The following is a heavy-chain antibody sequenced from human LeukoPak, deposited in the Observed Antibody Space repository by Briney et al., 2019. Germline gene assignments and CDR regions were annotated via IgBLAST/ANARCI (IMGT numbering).Heavy chain of an antibody. CDR1: GFTFSSYD. J-gene: IGHJ4*02. Sequence: PGGSLRLSCAASGFTFSSYDMHWVRQATGKGLEWVSAIGTAGDTYYPGSVKGRFTISRENAKNSLYLQMNSLRAGDTAVYYCVAATSLGLFDYWGQRTLVTVSS. V-gene: IGHV3-13*01. CDR3: VAATSLGLFDY. CDR2: IGTAGDT. D-gene: IGHD2-15*01.